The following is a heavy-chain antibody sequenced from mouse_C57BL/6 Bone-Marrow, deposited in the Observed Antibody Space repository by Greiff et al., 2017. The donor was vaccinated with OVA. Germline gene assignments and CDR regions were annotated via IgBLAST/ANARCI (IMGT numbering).Heavy chain of an antibody. J-gene: IGHJ4*01. D-gene: IGHD1-1*01. V-gene: IGHV1-81*01. CDR1: GYTFTSYG. CDR3: ARGITTVVNYYAMDY. Sequence: QVQLKESGAELARPGASVKLSCKASGYTFTSYGISWVKQSTGQGLEWIGEIYPRSGNTYYNEKFKGKATLTADKSSSTAYMELRSLTSEDSAVYFGARGITTVVNYYAMDYWGQGTSVTVSS. CDR2: IYPRSGNT.